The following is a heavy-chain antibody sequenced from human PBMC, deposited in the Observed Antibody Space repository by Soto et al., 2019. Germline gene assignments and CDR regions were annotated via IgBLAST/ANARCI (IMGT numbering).Heavy chain of an antibody. CDR1: GGSISSSSYY. Sequence: PSETLSLTCTVSGGSISSSSYYWGWIRQPPGKGLEWIGSIYYSGSTYYNPSLKSRVTISVDTSKNQFSLKLSSVTAADTAVYYCARRLHYYGSGSPAWFDPWGQGTLVTVSS. J-gene: IGHJ5*02. D-gene: IGHD3-10*01. V-gene: IGHV4-39*01. CDR3: ARRLHYYGSGSPAWFDP. CDR2: IYYSGST.